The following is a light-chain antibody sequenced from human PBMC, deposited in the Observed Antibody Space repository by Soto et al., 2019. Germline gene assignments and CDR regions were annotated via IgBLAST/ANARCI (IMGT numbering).Light chain of an antibody. Sequence: DIQMTQSPSSVSASVGDRVTITCRASQGINSWLAWYQQKPRKAPKLLIYAASSLQSGVPSRFSGSGSGTDFTLTISSLQPEDFATYYCHQANSFPLTFGGGTKVQIK. CDR2: AAS. CDR1: QGINSW. V-gene: IGKV1-12*01. CDR3: HQANSFPLT. J-gene: IGKJ4*01.